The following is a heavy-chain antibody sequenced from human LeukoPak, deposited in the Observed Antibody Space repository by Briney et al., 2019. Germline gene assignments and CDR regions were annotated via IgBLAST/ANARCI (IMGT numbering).Heavy chain of an antibody. J-gene: IGHJ4*02. CDR2: IYTRGST. V-gene: IGHV4-4*07. CDR3: ARGRRDMVRATNFDY. Sequence: SETLSLTCTVSGGSISSYYWSWIRQPAGKGLEWIGRIYTRGSTDYNPSLKSRVTISIDTSKNQFSLKLSSVTAADTAVYYCARGRRDMVRATNFDYWGQGTLVTVSS. CDR1: GGSISSYY. D-gene: IGHD3-10*01.